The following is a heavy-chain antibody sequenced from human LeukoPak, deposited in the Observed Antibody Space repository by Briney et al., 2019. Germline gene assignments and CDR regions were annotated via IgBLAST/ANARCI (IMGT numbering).Heavy chain of an antibody. CDR3: ARSGTTSSYYYYYMDV. CDR2: IYYSGST. D-gene: IGHD1-7*01. J-gene: IGHJ6*03. Sequence: SETLSLTCTVSGGSISSHYWSWIRQPPGKGLEWIGYIYYSGSTNYNPSLKSRVTISVDTSKNQFSLKLSSVTAADTAVYYCARSGTTSSYYYYYMDVWGKGTTVTVSS. CDR1: GGSISSHY. V-gene: IGHV4-59*11.